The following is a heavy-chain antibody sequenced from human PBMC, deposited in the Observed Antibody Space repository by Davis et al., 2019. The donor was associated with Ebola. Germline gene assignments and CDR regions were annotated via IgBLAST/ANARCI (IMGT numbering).Heavy chain of an antibody. CDR2: ISSDGSNK. J-gene: IGHJ3*02. Sequence: PGGSLRLSCAASRFTFSRYSIHWVRQAPDKGLEWVAVISSDGSNKNYADSVKGRFTISRDNSKNTLYLQMNSLRPEDTAVYYCVRSESDSFYMWGQGTMVTVSS. CDR3: VRSESDSFYM. V-gene: IGHV3-30-3*01. CDR1: RFTFSRYS.